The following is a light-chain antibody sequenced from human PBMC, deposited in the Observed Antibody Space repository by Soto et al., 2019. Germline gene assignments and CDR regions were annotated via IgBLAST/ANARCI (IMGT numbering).Light chain of an antibody. CDR1: SSDVGGYNY. J-gene: IGLJ1*01. CDR2: EVS. CDR3: TSYTSSGTHV. Sequence: QSALTQPASVSASPGQSITISCTGTSSDVGGYNYVSWYQQRPGEAPKLIIYEVSHRPSGVSNRFSGTKSGNTASLTISGLQAEDETDYYCTSYTSSGTHVFGTGTKLTVL. V-gene: IGLV2-14*01.